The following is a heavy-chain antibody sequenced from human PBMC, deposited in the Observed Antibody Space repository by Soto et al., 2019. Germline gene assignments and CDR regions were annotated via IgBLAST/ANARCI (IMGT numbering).Heavy chain of an antibody. D-gene: IGHD3-22*01. Sequence: PGGSLRLSCAASGFTFSSYSMNWVRQAPGKGLEWVSAISGSGGSTYYADSVKGRFTISRDNSKNTLYLQMNSLRAEDTAVYYCAREYYYDSSGYYEYYFDYWGQGTLVTSPQ. CDR3: AREYYYDSSGYYEYYFDY. V-gene: IGHV3-23*01. J-gene: IGHJ4*02. CDR1: GFTFSSYS. CDR2: ISGSGGST.